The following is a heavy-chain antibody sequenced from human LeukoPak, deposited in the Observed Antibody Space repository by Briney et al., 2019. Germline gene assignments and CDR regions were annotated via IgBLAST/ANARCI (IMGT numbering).Heavy chain of an antibody. CDR1: GGSISSGGYY. V-gene: IGHV4-61*08. J-gene: IGHJ5*02. Sequence: SETLSLTCTVSGGSISSGGYYWSWIRQHPRKGLEWIGYIYYSGSTNYNPSLKSRVTISVDTSKNQFSLKLSSVTAADTAVYYCARRYRTSWFDPWGQGTLVTVSP. CDR3: ARRYRTSWFDP. D-gene: IGHD3-16*02. CDR2: IYYSGST.